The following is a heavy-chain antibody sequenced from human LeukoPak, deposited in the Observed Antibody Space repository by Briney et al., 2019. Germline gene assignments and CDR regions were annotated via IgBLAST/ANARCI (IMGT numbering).Heavy chain of an antibody. CDR1: GGSISSSNW. CDR2: IYHSGST. Sequence: SETLSLTCAVSGGSISSSNWWNWVRQPPGKGLEWIGEIYHSGSTNYNPSLKSRVTISVDKSKNQFSLKLSSVTAADTAIYYCARENGDYHFFDYWGQGTLVTVSS. V-gene: IGHV4-4*02. J-gene: IGHJ4*02. D-gene: IGHD4-17*01. CDR3: ARENGDYHFFDY.